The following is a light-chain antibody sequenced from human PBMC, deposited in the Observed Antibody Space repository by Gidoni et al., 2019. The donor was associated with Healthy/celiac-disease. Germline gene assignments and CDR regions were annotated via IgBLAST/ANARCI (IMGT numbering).Light chain of an antibody. V-gene: IGKV1-27*01. J-gene: IGKJ1*01. CDR1: QDISNY. CDR2: AAS. Sequence: IQMTQSPSSLSASVGDQVTITCRASQDISNYLAWYQQNPGKVPKLLIYAASTLQSGVPSLFSGSSSGTDFTLTISRLQPEDVATYYRQQYNSAPPTFGQGTKVEIK. CDR3: QQYNSAPPT.